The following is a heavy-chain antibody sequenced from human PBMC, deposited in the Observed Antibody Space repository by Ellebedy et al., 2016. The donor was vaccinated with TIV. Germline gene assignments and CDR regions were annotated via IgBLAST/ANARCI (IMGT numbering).Heavy chain of an antibody. Sequence: GGSLRLSCAASGFILSNSAMFWVRQAPGKGLAWVAVISYDGSNKDYADSVKGRFTVSSDGSKNTLYLEMNSLRLDDTAVYYCARAGEKWELNYWGQGALVTVSS. D-gene: IGHD1-26*01. J-gene: IGHJ4*02. V-gene: IGHV3-30*04. CDR1: GFILSNSA. CDR3: ARAGEKWELNY. CDR2: ISYDGSNK.